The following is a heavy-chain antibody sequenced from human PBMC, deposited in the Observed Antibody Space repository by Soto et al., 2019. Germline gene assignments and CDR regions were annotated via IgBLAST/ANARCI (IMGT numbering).Heavy chain of an antibody. D-gene: IGHD3-22*01. V-gene: IGHV4-4*02. CDR1: GDSISSSNW. Sequence: QVQLQESGPGLVRPSGTLSLTCTVSGDSISSSNWWSWVRKPPGKGLEWIGEIYHTGSTNYNPSLKSRVTIAVDRSTNQFSLNVTSGIAADTPVYYCARDLRPPYYDTSSYPSQYMYAMDVWGQGTTVTVSS. CDR3: ARDLRPPYYDTSSYPSQYMYAMDV. J-gene: IGHJ6*02. CDR2: IYHTGST.